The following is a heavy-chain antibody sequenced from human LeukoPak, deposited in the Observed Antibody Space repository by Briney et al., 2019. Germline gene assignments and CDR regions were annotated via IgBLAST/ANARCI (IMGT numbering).Heavy chain of an antibody. J-gene: IGHJ4*02. CDR1: GYTFTVYY. CDR2: INPNSGGT. D-gene: IGHD3-22*01. V-gene: IGHV1-2*02. CDR3: ATKSFDAMIDFDY. Sequence: ASVKVSFKASGYTFTVYYMHWVRQAPGQGLEWMGWINPNSGGTNYAQKFQGRVTMTRDTSISTAYVELSRLRSDDTAVYYCATKSFDAMIDFDYWGQGTLVTVSS.